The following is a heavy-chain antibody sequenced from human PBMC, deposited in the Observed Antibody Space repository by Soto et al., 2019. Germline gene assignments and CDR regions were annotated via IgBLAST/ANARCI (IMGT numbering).Heavy chain of an antibody. J-gene: IGHJ4*02. CDR1: GFTFSSYA. V-gene: IGHV3-23*01. CDR3: AKDKGSVTTLFDY. D-gene: IGHD4-4*01. CDR2: ISGSGGST. Sequence: EVQLLESGGGLVQPGGSLRLSCAASGFTFSSYAMSWVRQAPGKGLEWVSAISGSGGSTYYADSVKGRFTIARDNSKNTLYLQMNSLRAEDTAVYYCAKDKGSVTTLFDYWGQGTLVTVSS.